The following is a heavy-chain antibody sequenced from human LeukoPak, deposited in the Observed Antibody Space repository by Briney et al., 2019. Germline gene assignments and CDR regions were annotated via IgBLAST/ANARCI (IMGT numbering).Heavy chain of an antibody. CDR2: IYSSGST. D-gene: IGHD5-24*01. CDR1: GGSISNYY. CDR3: AREDEELATLTPVGFFDF. Sequence: SETLSLTCTVSGGSISNYYWSWIRQPAGEGLEWIGRIYSSGSTNYNPSHKSRVTMSVDTSKNQFSLKVNSVTAADTAVYYCAREDEELATLTPVGFFDFWGQGTLVTVSS. J-gene: IGHJ4*02. V-gene: IGHV4-4*07.